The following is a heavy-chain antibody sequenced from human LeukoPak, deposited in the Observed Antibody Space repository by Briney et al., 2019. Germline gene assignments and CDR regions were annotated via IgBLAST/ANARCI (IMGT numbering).Heavy chain of an antibody. CDR2: IIPIFSTA. Sequence: ASVKVSCKTSGGTFSSYTISWVRQVPGQGLEWMGGIIPIFSTADYAQKFQGRVTITADESTSTAYMELSSLRSEDTAIFYCAVGVRGSGSYQIWGHAFDIWGQGTMVTVSS. J-gene: IGHJ3*02. CDR1: GGTFSSYT. CDR3: AVGVRGSGSYQIWGHAFDI. D-gene: IGHD3-10*01. V-gene: IGHV1-69*01.